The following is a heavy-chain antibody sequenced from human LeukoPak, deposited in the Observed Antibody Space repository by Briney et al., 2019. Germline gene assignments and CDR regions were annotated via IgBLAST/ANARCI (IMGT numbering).Heavy chain of an antibody. J-gene: IGHJ5*02. CDR2: IYHSGST. V-gene: IGHV4-38-2*02. Sequence: SETLSLTCTVSGYSISSGYYWGWIRQPPGKGLEWIGSIYHSGSTYYNPSLKSRVTISVDTSKNQFSLKLSSVTAADTAVYYCAREWDIVVVPAATRNNWFDPWGQGTLVTVSS. CDR3: AREWDIVVVPAATRNNWFDP. D-gene: IGHD2-2*01. CDR1: GYSISSGYY.